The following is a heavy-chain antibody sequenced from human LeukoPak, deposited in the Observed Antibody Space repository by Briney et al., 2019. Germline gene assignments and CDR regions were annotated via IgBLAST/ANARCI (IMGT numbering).Heavy chain of an antibody. Sequence: SETLSLTCTVSGGSSSSYHWSWSRQPPGKGLEWIGYIYYSGSTNYNPSLKSRATISVDTSKNQFSLKLSSVTAADTAVYYCARALRARITGTTASVYGMDVWGQGTTVTVSS. V-gene: IGHV4-59*01. D-gene: IGHD1-20*01. CDR2: IYYSGST. CDR3: ARALRARITGTTASVYGMDV. J-gene: IGHJ6*02. CDR1: GGSSSSYH.